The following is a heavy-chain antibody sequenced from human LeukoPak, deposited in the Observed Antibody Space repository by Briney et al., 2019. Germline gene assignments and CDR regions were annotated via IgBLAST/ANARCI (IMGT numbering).Heavy chain of an antibody. Sequence: PSETLSLTRTVSGGSISSYYWSWIRQPAGKGLEWIGRIYTSGSTNYNPSLKSRVTMSVDTSKNQFSLKLSSVTAADTVVYYCARVSGDGYNYWFDPWGQGTLVTVSS. V-gene: IGHV4-4*07. J-gene: IGHJ5*02. CDR1: GGSISSYY. D-gene: IGHD5-24*01. CDR2: IYTSGST. CDR3: ARVSGDGYNYWFDP.